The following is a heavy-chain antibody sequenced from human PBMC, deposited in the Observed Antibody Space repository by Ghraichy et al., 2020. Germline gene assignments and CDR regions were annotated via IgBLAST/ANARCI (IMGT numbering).Heavy chain of an antibody. J-gene: IGHJ6*03. D-gene: IGHD6-6*01. CDR2: IRNQARRFST. CDR1: GFTFSDHY. Sequence: GESLRLSCAASGFTFSDHYLDWFRQSPGKGLEWVARIRNQARRFSTEYAASVKGRFIISRDDSKKSLYLQMSSLKTEDTAVYYCASVLSPGYYYMDVWGKGTSVTVSS. CDR3: ASVLSPGYYYMDV. V-gene: IGHV3-72*01.